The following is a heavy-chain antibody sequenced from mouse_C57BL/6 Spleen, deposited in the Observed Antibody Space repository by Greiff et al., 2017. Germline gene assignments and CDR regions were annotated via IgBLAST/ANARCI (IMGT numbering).Heavy chain of an antibody. Sequence: QVQLQQPGAELVKPGASVKLSCKASGYTFTSYWMQWVKQRPGQGLEWIGKIDPSDSYTNYNQKFKGKATLTVDTSSSTAYMQLSSLTSEDSAVYYCARARSFAYWGKGTLVTVSA. V-gene: IGHV1-50*01. CDR3: ARARSFAY. J-gene: IGHJ3*01. CDR2: IDPSDSYT. CDR1: GYTFTSYW.